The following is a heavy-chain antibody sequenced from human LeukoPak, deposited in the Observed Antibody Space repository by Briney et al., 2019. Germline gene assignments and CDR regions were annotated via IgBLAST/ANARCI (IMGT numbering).Heavy chain of an antibody. CDR3: AKDPLAWDYFDY. V-gene: IGHV3-23*01. Sequence: GGSLRLSCAASRFTFSSYAMSWVRQAPGKGLEWVSAISGSGGSTYYADSVKGRFTISRDNSKNTLYLQMNSLRAEDTAVYYCAKDPLAWDYFDYWGQGTLVTVSS. CDR1: RFTFSSYA. CDR2: ISGSGGST. J-gene: IGHJ4*02. D-gene: IGHD7-27*01.